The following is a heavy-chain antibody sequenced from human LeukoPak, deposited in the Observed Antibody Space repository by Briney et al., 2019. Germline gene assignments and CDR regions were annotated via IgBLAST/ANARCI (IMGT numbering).Heavy chain of an antibody. Sequence: ASVKVSCKTSGYTFTNYGISWVRQAPGQGLEWMGWISPYNGHTNYAQKFQGRVTMTTDTSTTTAYLEVRSLRSDDTALYYCARDLGATTVTPFDYWGQGTLVTVSS. J-gene: IGHJ4*02. CDR1: GYTFTNYG. V-gene: IGHV1-18*01. CDR2: ISPYNGHT. D-gene: IGHD4-17*01. CDR3: ARDLGATTVTPFDY.